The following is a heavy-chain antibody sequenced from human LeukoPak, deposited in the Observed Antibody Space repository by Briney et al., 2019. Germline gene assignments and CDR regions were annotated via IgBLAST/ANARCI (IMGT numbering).Heavy chain of an antibody. V-gene: IGHV3-33*01. CDR3: ARDGLGGYFDSSYFDY. D-gene: IGHD3-9*01. Sequence: GGSLTLSCGASGFPFSYCGMHWVRQTPDKGLQWVAVIWNDGSNKYYADSVKGRFTISRDNSKNTLSLQMNSLRAEDTAVQYCARDGLGGYFDSSYFDYWGQGTLVTVSS. CDR1: GFPFSYCG. CDR2: IWNDGSNK. J-gene: IGHJ4*02.